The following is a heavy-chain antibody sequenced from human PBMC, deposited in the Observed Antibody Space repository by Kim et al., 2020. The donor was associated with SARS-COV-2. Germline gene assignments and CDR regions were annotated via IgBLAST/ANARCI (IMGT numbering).Heavy chain of an antibody. V-gene: IGHV3-23*01. Sequence: GSVKGRFTISRDNSKNTLYLQMNSLRAEDTAVYYCAKAPGVVGATTYFDYWGQGTLVTVSS. CDR3: AKAPGVVGATTYFDY. J-gene: IGHJ4*02. D-gene: IGHD1-26*01.